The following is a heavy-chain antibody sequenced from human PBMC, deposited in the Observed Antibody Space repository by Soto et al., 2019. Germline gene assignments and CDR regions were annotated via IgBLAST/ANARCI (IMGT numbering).Heavy chain of an antibody. D-gene: IGHD5-18*01. J-gene: IGHJ4*02. CDR3: ARHGYSYGGGYFDY. CDR1: GFTVSSNY. Sequence: EVQLVESGGGLVQPGGSLRLSCAASGFTVSSNYMSWVXQAPGKGLEWVSVIYSGGSAYYADSXKGRFTISRDNSKNTXXXQMXXLXAEDTAVYYCARHGYSYGGGYFDYWGQGTLVTVSS. V-gene: IGHV3-66*04. CDR2: IYSGGSA.